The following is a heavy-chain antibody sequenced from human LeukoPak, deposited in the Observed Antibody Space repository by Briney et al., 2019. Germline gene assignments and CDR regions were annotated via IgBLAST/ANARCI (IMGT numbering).Heavy chain of an antibody. J-gene: IGHJ4*02. CDR3: ARDLGGIYFDY. CDR1: DASISGYY. Sequence: SETLSLTCTVSDASISGYYWGWIRQPPGKGLEWIGSIHFSGSTNYNPSLRSRVTIPVDTSKNQLSLKLSSMTAADTAVYYCARDLGGIYFDYWGQGTLVTVSS. D-gene: IGHD1-26*01. V-gene: IGHV4-59*01. CDR2: IHFSGST.